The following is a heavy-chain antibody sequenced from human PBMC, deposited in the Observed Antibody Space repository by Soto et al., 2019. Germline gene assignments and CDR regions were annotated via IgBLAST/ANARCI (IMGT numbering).Heavy chain of an antibody. CDR2: INHSGST. CDR3: ARARGELELLKGYYYYGMDV. V-gene: IGHV4-34*01. CDR1: GGSFSGYY. J-gene: IGHJ6*02. Sequence: KQSQTLSLTCAVYGGSFSGYYWSWIRQPPGKGLEWIGEINHSGSTNYNPSLKSRVTISVDTSKNQFSLKLSSVTAADTAVYYCARARGELELLKGYYYYGMDVWGQGTTVTVSS. D-gene: IGHD1-7*01.